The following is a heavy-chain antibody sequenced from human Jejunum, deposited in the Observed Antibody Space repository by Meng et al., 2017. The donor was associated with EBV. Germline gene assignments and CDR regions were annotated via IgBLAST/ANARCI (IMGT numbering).Heavy chain of an antibody. CDR1: GEFFSDEL. Sequence: QVLLRPCSVGPLQPWDSLPRPLAVSGEFFSDELWKRIRQPPRRWLGLIGASITRGSTTYTPSVASRGRLSGDTSKNHFSLRVNSVTGADTAIYYCARVVNWDYGDYGAFDYWGQGALVTVSS. D-gene: IGHD4-17*01. CDR3: ARVVNWDYGDYGAFDY. V-gene: IGHV4-34*12. CDR2: SITRGST. J-gene: IGHJ4*02.